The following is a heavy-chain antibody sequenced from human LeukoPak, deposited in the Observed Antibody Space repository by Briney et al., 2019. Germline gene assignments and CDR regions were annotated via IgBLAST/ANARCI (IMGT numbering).Heavy chain of an antibody. CDR3: ARDLKESWAFCDY. Sequence: GGSLRLSCAASGFTFSDYYMDWLRQPPGEGLEWVGRIRDKRNSYTTEYAASVTGRFTISRDDSKSSLYLQMNTLEIQDTAVYYCARDLKESWAFCDYWGQGTLVTVSS. CDR2: IRDKRNSYTT. J-gene: IGHJ4*02. D-gene: IGHD2/OR15-2a*01. V-gene: IGHV3-72*01. CDR1: GFTFSDYY.